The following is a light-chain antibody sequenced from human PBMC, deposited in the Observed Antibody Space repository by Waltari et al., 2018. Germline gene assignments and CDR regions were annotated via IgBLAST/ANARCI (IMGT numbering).Light chain of an antibody. CDR1: SIDVGGSNY. CDR3: SSWTDSDALKLL. CDR2: DVT. V-gene: IGLV2-14*03. J-gene: IGLJ2*01. Sequence: QSALTQPASVSGSPGQSITISCTGTSIDVGGSNYVSWYQQHPGKAPQLMIYDVTGRPSGVSNRFSGSKSGNTASLTISGLQAEDEADYYCSSWTDSDALKLLFGGGTKLTVL.